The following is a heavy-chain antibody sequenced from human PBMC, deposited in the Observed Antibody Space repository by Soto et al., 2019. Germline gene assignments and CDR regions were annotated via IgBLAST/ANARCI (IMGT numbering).Heavy chain of an antibody. CDR2: IWDDGSEQ. CDR1: GFTFSAYG. D-gene: IGHD6-6*01. Sequence: QVQLVESGGGVVQPGRSLRLSCAASGFTFSAYGMHWVRQAPGKGLDWVAVIWDDGSEQFYADSVKGRFTISRDNSRNTLYLQMTSLRAEDTAVYFCSSGDRPDFDYWGQGTLVTVSS. J-gene: IGHJ4*02. CDR3: SSGDRPDFDY. V-gene: IGHV3-33*01.